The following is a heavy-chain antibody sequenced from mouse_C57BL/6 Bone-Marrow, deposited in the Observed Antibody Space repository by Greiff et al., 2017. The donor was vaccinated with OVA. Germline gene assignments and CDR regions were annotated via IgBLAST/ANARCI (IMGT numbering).Heavy chain of an antibody. CDR2: IYPRDGST. J-gene: IGHJ4*01. V-gene: IGHV1-78*01. CDR3: ARGPTMITIYAIGY. Sequence: VQLQQSDAGLVQPGASVKISCKVSDYTFPDHTIHWMQQRPEQGLEWIGYIYPRDGSTKYTETFKGQATLTADKSSSTAYMQLNSLTSEDSAVYFCARGPTMITIYAIGYWGRGTAVTVSS. CDR1: DYTFPDHT. D-gene: IGHD2-4*01.